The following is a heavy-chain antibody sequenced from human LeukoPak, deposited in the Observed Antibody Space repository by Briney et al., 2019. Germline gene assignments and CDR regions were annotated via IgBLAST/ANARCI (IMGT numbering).Heavy chain of an antibody. CDR3: AKVKGIRCSGGSCYWSYFDH. D-gene: IGHD2-15*01. Sequence: GGSLRPPWPASGFTFRSYSISWVRQAPGKGLEGGASVSGRGGNEYSKATVKGRSTVYRDNSKNTLFVQTNSLRDEDTDIYYCAKVKGIRCSGGSCYWSYFDHWGKGTLVTVS. CDR1: GFTFRSYS. V-gene: IGHV3-23*01. CDR2: VSGRGGNE. J-gene: IGHJ4*02.